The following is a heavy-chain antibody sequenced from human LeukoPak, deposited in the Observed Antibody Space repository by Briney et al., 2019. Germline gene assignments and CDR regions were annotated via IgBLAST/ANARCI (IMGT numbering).Heavy chain of an antibody. CDR1: GFPFSSYS. CDR2: IWADEKYK. D-gene: IGHD1-26*01. Sequence: GGSLRLSCAASGFPFSSYSMTWVRQTPGKGLEWVSVIWADEKYKDYVDSVKGRFTISRDNSGNTLYLQMSSLRAEDTAVYYCARARLASGGWYFAHWGQGTLVTVSS. CDR3: ARARLASGGWYFAH. V-gene: IGHV3-33*08. J-gene: IGHJ4*02.